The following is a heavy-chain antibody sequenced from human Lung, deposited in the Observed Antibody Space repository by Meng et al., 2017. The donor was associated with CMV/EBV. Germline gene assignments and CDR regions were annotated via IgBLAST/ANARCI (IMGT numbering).Heavy chain of an antibody. V-gene: IGHV1-18*01. CDR1: GYTFNNYA. CDR3: AREYDGSGNYGMDV. J-gene: IGHJ6*01. Sequence: ASXXVSXKASGYTFNNYAIITWVRQAPGEGLEWMGQISTYTGNTIYAQKLQGRVTMTTDTSTSTAYMELRSLRSDDSSVYYCAREYDGSGNYGMDVWGPGNTV. D-gene: IGHD3-22*01. CDR2: ISTYTGNT.